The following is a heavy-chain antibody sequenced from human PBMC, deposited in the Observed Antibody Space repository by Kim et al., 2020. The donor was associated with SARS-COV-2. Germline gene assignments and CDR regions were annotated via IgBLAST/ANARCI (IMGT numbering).Heavy chain of an antibody. CDR1: GYTFTSYA. V-gene: IGHV1-3*01. J-gene: IGHJ6*02. CDR3: SREYYYGSGSSYYYYSGMDV. D-gene: IGHD3-10*01. Sequence: ASVKVSCKASGYTFTSYAMHWVRQAPGQRLEWMGWINAGNGNTKYSQKFQGRVTITRDTSASTAYMELSSLRSEDTAVYYCSREYYYGSGSSYYYYSGMDVRGQGTTFTVSS. CDR2: INAGNGNT.